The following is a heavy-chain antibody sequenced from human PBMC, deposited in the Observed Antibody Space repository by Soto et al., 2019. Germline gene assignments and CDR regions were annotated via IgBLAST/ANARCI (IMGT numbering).Heavy chain of an antibody. Sequence: LSLTCTVSGGSISSSSYYWGWIRQPPGKGLEWIGSIYYSGSTYYNPSLKSRVTISVDTSKNQFSLKLSSVTAADTAVYYCARSDYGGNSELYYYGMDVWGQGTTVTVSS. V-gene: IGHV4-39*01. CDR1: GGSISSSSYY. J-gene: IGHJ6*02. D-gene: IGHD4-17*01. CDR3: ARSDYGGNSELYYYGMDV. CDR2: IYYSGST.